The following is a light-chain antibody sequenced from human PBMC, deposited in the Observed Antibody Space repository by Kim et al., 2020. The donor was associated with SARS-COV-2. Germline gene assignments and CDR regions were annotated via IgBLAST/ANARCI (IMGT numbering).Light chain of an antibody. V-gene: IGLV3-1*01. CDR3: QAWDNTNVV. Sequence: SYELTQPRSLSVSPGQTASITCSGDDLGDKYVAWHQQKPGQSPVLVIYQDNKRPSGIPARFSGSNSGNTVTLTISGTQAVDEADYYCQAWDNTNVVFGGGTQLTVL. J-gene: IGLJ2*01. CDR2: QDN. CDR1: DLGDKY.